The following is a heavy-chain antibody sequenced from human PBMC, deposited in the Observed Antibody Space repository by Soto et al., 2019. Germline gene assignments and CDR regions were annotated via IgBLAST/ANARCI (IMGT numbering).Heavy chain of an antibody. J-gene: IGHJ6*02. D-gene: IGHD3-9*01. CDR1: GFTFSSYS. CDR2: ISSSSSYI. CDR3: ARVAAAYAPGFYYYGMDA. Sequence: EVQLVESGGGLVKPGGSLRLSCAASGFTFSSYSMNWVRQAPGKGLEWVSSISSSSSYIYYADSVKGRFTISRDNVKNSLYLQMNSLRAEDTAVYYCARVAAAYAPGFYYYGMDAWGQGTTVTVSS. V-gene: IGHV3-21*01.